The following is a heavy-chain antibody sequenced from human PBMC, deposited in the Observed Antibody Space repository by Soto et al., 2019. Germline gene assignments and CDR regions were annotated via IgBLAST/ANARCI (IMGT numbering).Heavy chain of an antibody. CDR3: AKGVYDYTF. J-gene: IGHJ4*02. CDR1: GYTFSTHG. V-gene: IGHV1-18*01. CDR2: ISAFNGNS. Sequence: QIPLVQSGAEVKRPGASVKVSCKASGYTFSTHGITWVRQAPGQGLEWMGWISAFNGNSKYAQKFQGRVTMTTDTSTATAYMELRSLRFDDTAGYYCAKGVYDYTFWGQGTLVTVSS. D-gene: IGHD4-4*01.